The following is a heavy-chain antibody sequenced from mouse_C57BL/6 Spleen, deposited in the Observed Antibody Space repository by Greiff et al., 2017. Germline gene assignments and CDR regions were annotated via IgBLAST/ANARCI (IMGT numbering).Heavy chain of an antibody. CDR1: GFSLTSYG. CDR2: IWSGGST. CDR3: AGTGTGGYYAMDY. Sequence: VQLVESGPGLVQPSPSLSITCTVSGFSLTSYGVHWVRQSPGKGLEWLGVIWSGGSTDYNAAFISRLSTSKDNSKSQVSFKMNSLQADDTAIYYCAGTGTGGYYAMDYWGQGTSVTVSS. V-gene: IGHV2-2*01. D-gene: IGHD4-1*01. J-gene: IGHJ4*01.